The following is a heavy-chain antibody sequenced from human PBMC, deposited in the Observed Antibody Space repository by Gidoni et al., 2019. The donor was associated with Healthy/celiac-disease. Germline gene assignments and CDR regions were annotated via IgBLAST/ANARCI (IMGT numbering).Heavy chain of an antibody. J-gene: IGHJ4*02. D-gene: IGHD3-22*01. Sequence: QMQLVESGGGVVQPGRSLRLSCAASGFTFSSYGMHWVRQAPGKGLEWVAVISYDGSNKYYADSVKGRFTISRDNSKNTLYLQMNSLRAEDTAVYYCAKELYYYDSSGYYWGQGTLVTVSS. CDR3: AKELYYYDSSGYY. CDR2: ISYDGSNK. V-gene: IGHV3-30*18. CDR1: GFTFSSYG.